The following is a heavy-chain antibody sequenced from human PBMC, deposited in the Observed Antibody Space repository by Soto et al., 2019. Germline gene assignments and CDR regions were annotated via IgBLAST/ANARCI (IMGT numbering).Heavy chain of an antibody. Sequence: EVQVLESGGDVVQPGGSLRLSCAASGFTFSNYAMTWVRQAPGKGLEWVSTISGSGDSIYYADSVKGRFTISRDNSKNTLYLQMNSLRADDWAVYYCSTGRQMGYWGHGTLVIVSS. CDR1: GFTFSNYA. CDR2: ISGSGDSI. D-gene: IGHD7-27*01. CDR3: STGRQMGY. J-gene: IGHJ4*01. V-gene: IGHV3-23*01.